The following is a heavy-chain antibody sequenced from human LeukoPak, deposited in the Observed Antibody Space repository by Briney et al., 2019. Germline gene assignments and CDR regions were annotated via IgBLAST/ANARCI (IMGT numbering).Heavy chain of an antibody. J-gene: IGHJ2*01. CDR2: LSWNSGSI. V-gene: IGHV3-9*03. D-gene: IGHD5-12*01. CDR1: GFTFEDYA. CDR3: AKGVATITSLNWYFDL. Sequence: GRSLRLSCAASGFTFEDYAMHWVRQAPGKGLEWVSGLSWNSGSIGYADSVKGRFNISRDSAKNSLYLRMNSLRAEDMALYYCAKGVATITSLNWYFDLWGRGTLVTVSS.